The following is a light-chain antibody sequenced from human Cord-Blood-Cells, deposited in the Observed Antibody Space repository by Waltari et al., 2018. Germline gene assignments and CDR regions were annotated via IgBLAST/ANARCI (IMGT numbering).Light chain of an antibody. CDR3: SSYTSSSTYA. Sequence: QSALTQPASVSGSPGQSITISCTGTSSDVGGYHYVSWYQQHPGKAPKLMIYDVSNRPSGVSNRFSGSKSGNTASLTISGLQAEDEADYYCSSYTSSSTYAFGTGTKVTVL. V-gene: IGLV2-14*01. J-gene: IGLJ1*01. CDR2: DVS. CDR1: SSDVGGYHY.